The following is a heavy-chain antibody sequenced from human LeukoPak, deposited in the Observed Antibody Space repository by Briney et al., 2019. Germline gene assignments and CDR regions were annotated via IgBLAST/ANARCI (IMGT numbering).Heavy chain of an antibody. Sequence: PGGSLRLSCAASGFTFSNYAMHWVRQAPGKGLEWVAAISYDGNNKYYADSVKGRFTISRDNSKNTLYLLMNSLRAEDTAVYYCAIGESITVAGPRFDPWGQGTLVTVSS. V-gene: IGHV3-30-3*01. D-gene: IGHD6-13*01. CDR1: GFTFSNYA. CDR3: AIGESITVAGPRFDP. CDR2: ISYDGNNK. J-gene: IGHJ5*02.